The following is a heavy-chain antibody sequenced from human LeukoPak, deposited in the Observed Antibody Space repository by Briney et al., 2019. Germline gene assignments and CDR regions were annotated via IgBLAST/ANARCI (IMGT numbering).Heavy chain of an antibody. D-gene: IGHD6-6*01. V-gene: IGHV4-34*01. CDR2: IDHRGSA. CDR3: ASRSLGIAAARCFDN. J-gene: IGHJ4*02. CDR1: GESSSAFF. Sequence: SETLSLTCAVYGESSSAFFWSWIRQSPGTGLEWIGEIDHRGSATYNPSLQGRLTISVDTSKNQFSLRLNSVTAADTGVYYCASRSLGIAAARCFDNWGQGTPVTVS.